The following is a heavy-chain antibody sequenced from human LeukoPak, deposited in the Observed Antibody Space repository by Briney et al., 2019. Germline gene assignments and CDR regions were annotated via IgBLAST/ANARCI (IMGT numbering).Heavy chain of an antibody. CDR3: AREGTPYSSDY. CDR1: GFTFSSYC. V-gene: IGHV3-7*01. CDR2: IKQDGSQK. J-gene: IGHJ4*02. D-gene: IGHD6-13*01. Sequence: GGSLRLSCAASGFTFSSYCMNWVRQAPGKGLEWVANIKQDGSQKNYMDSVRGRFTVSRDNAGNSLFLEMHNLRVEDTAVYYCAREGTPYSSDYWGQGTLVTVSS.